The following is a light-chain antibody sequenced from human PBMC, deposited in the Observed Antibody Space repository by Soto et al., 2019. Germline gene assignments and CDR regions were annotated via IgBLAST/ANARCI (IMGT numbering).Light chain of an antibody. Sequence: IQLTQSPSSLSASVGDIVTITCRASQAIRNDLAWYQETQGRVPKXLIYPASGLQSGVPSRFSGSGSGTECTLTINSLQKEDGATYYGQQQNAYTLTFGQGTRLEIK. CDR2: PAS. V-gene: IGKV1-17*01. J-gene: IGKJ5*01. CDR3: QQQNAYTLT. CDR1: QAIRND.